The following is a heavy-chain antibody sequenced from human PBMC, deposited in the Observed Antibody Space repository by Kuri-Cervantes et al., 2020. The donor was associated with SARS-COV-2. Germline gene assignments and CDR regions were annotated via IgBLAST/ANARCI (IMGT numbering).Heavy chain of an antibody. V-gene: IGHV4-38-2*02. CDR1: NYTIKSSFY. Sequence: GSLRLSCSVFNYTIKSSFYWAWIRQAPGRGLEWIGSISDSGTTHYNPSLRGRVLMSVDTTMNTFSLTLRSVAASETAIYYCARWVGAFSYGSFWGRGIQVTVSS. CDR2: ISDSGTT. D-gene: IGHD3-16*01. J-gene: IGHJ4*02. CDR3: ARWVGAFSYGSF.